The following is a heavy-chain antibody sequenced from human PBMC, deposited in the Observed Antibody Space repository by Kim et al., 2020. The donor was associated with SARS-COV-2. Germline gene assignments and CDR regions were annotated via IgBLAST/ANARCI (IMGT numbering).Heavy chain of an antibody. CDR2: ISWNSGSI. CDR1: GFTFDDYA. D-gene: IGHD4-17*01. CDR3: AKDLGTTVTTIGMAAFDI. Sequence: GGSLRLSCAASGFTFDDYAMHWVRQAPGKGLEWVSGISWNSGSIGYADSVKGRFTISRDNAKNSLYLQMNSLRAEDTALYYCAKDLGTTVTTIGMAAFDIWGQGTMVTVSS. J-gene: IGHJ3*02. V-gene: IGHV3-9*01.